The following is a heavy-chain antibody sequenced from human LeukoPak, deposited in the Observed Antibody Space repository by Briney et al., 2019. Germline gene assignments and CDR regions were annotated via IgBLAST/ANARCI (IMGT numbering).Heavy chain of an antibody. CDR2: IWFDGSNK. CDR1: GFTFSSFG. V-gene: IGHV3-33*01. J-gene: IGHJ5*02. Sequence: GGSLRLSCAASGFTFSSFGMHWVRQAPGKGLEWVAVIWFDGSNKYYPDSVKGRFTISRDNSKNKLYLQMNSLKTEDTAVYYCTRHLPWFDPWGQGTLVTVSS. CDR3: TRHLPWFDP.